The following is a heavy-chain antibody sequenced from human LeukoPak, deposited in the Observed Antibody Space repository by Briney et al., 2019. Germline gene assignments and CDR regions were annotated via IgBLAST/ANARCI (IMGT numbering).Heavy chain of an antibody. J-gene: IGHJ4*02. V-gene: IGHV3-53*01. CDR2: ISNDGDT. CDR3: VDYYDY. CDR1: GFTVSSNY. Sequence: GGSLRLSCAASGFTVSSNYMSWVRQGPGKGLECVSVISNDGDTYYADSVKGRFTISRDTSKNTVSLQMNSLRAEDTAVYYCVDYYDYWGQGTLVTVSS.